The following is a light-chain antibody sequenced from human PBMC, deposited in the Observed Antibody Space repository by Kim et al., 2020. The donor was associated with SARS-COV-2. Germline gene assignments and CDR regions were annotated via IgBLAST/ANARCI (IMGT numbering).Light chain of an antibody. CDR1: QGISSA. J-gene: IGKJ2*01. V-gene: IGKV1-13*02. CDR3: QQFNTYPL. CDR2: AVS. Sequence: GDRVTIPCRASQGISSALAWYQQKPGKAPKLLIYAVSSLESGVPSRFSGSGSGTDFTLTISSLQPEDFATYYCQQFNTYPLFGQGTKLEI.